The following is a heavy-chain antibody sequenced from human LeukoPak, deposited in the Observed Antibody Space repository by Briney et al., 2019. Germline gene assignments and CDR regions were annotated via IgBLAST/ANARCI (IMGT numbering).Heavy chain of an antibody. CDR2: IKQDGSEK. Sequence: GGSLRLSCAASGFTFSSYWMSWVRQAPGKGLEWVANIKQDGSEKYYLDSVRGRFTISRDNAKNLLYLQMNSLRTEDTALYYCARGGTELVIPTSWGQGTLVTVSS. D-gene: IGHD3-9*01. CDR1: GFTFSSYW. CDR3: ARGGTELVIPTS. J-gene: IGHJ5*02. V-gene: IGHV3-7*01.